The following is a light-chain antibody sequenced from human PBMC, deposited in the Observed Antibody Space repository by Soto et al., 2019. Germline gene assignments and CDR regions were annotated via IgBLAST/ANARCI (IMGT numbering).Light chain of an antibody. CDR1: QTTSPKY. Sequence: EIELTQSPGPLSLSPGERATLSCRVSQTTSPKYVAWYQQRRGLAPRLLVYGASKRAAGIPDRVGGSGSGSEFSLTISGLVPEDLAVYVCKLFGSSPPVIFGQGTRLEMK. CDR3: KLFGSSPPVI. V-gene: IGKV3-20*01. CDR2: GAS. J-gene: IGKJ5*01.